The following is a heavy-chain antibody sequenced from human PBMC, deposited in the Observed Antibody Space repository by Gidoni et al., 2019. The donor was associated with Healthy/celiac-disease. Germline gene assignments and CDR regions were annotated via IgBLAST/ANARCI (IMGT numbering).Heavy chain of an antibody. CDR1: GFTFRNAW. D-gene: IGHD1-26*01. J-gene: IGHJ4*02. V-gene: IGHV3-15*01. CDR3: TTVWWELGEYYFDY. Sequence: EVQLVESGGGLVKPGGSLRLSCAASGFTFRNAWMSWVRQAPGKGLEWVGRIKSKTDGGTTDYAAPVKGRFTISRDDSKNTLYLQMNSLKTEDTAVYYCTTVWWELGEYYFDYWGQGTLVTVSS. CDR2: IKSKTDGGTT.